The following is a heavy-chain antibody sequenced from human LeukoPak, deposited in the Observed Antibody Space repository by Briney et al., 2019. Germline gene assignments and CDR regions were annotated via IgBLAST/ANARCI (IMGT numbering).Heavy chain of an antibody. CDR3: ASKCSGGSCYPEGNWFDP. CDR2: INPSGGST. CDR1: GYTFTSYY. D-gene: IGHD2-15*01. J-gene: IGHJ5*02. V-gene: IGHV1-46*01. Sequence: ASVKVSCKASGYTFTSYYMHWVRQAPGQGLEWMGIINPSGGSTSYAQKFQGRVTMTRDMSTSTVYMELSSLRSEDTAVYYCASKCSGGSCYPEGNWFDPWGQGTLVTVSS.